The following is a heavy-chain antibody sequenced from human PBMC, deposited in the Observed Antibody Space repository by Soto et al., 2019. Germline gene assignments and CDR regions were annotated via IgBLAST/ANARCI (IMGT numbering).Heavy chain of an antibody. Sequence: SETLSLTCTVSGGSISSGGYYWSWIRQHPGKGLEWIGYIYYSGSTYYNPSLKSRVTISVDTSKNQFSLKLSSVTAADTAVYYCARVLPVAIGGWFDPWGQGTLVTVSS. CDR1: GGSISSGGYY. CDR2: IYYSGST. V-gene: IGHV4-31*03. CDR3: ARVLPVAIGGWFDP. D-gene: IGHD2-2*01. J-gene: IGHJ5*02.